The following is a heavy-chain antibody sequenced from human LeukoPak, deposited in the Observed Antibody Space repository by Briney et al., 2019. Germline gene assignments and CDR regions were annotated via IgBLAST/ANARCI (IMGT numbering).Heavy chain of an antibody. CDR3: ATDRIDCGSGRRCYMDV. Sequence: ASVKVSCKASGYTFTDYYIHWVQQAPGKGLEWMGRVDPEDGETIYAEKFQGRVTITADTSTDTAYMELSSLRSEDTAVYYCATDRIDCGSGRRCYMDVWGKGTTVTVSS. CDR1: GYTFTDYY. D-gene: IGHD3-10*01. CDR2: VDPEDGET. J-gene: IGHJ6*03. V-gene: IGHV1-69-2*01.